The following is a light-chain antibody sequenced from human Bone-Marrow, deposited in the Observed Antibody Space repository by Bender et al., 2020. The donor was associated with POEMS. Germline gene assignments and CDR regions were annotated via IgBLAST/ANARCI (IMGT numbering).Light chain of an antibody. CDR3: CSYAGSSTFV. CDR1: SSDVGGYNL. V-gene: IGLV2-23*03. CDR2: EGS. Sequence: QSALTQPASVSGSPGQSITISCTGTSSDVGGYNLISWYQQHPGKAPKLVIYEGSKRPSGVSNHFSGSKSGDTASLTISGLQAEDEADYFCCSYAGSSTFVFGPGTKVTVL. J-gene: IGLJ1*01.